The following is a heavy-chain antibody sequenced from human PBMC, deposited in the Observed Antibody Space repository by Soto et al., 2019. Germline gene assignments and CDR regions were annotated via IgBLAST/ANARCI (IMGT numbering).Heavy chain of an antibody. V-gene: IGHV1-18*01. CDR2: IGAYNGNT. D-gene: IGHD3-22*01. J-gene: IGHJ4*02. CDR1: GYTFTSYG. Sequence: GASVKVSCKASGYTFTSYGISWVRQAPGQGLEWMGWIGAYNGNTNYAQKLQGRVTMTTDTSTSTAYMELRSLRSDDTAVYYCARGRADYYDSSGYYPFDYWGQGTLVTVSS. CDR3: ARGRADYYDSSGYYPFDY.